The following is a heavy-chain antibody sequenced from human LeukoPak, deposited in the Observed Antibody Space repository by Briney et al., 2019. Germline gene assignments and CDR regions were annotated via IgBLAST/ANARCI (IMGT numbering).Heavy chain of an antibody. Sequence: GASVKVSCKASGYTFTSYGISWVRQAPGQGLEWMGWISAYNGNTNYAQKLQGRVTMTTDTSTSTAYMELRSLRSDDTAVYYCARDGGGQPSTSPFDYWGQGTLVTVSS. CDR3: ARDGGGQPSTSPFDY. CDR1: GYTFTSYG. V-gene: IGHV1-18*01. J-gene: IGHJ4*02. CDR2: ISAYNGNT.